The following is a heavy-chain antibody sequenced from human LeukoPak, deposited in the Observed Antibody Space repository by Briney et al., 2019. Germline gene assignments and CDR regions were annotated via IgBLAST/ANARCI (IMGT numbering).Heavy chain of an antibody. V-gene: IGHV1-69*02. D-gene: IGHD2-2*01. CDR3: AVSYCSSTSCYFGYYYGMDV. J-gene: IGHJ6*02. Sequence: SVKVSCKASGGTFSSYTISWVRQAPGQGLEWMGRIIPILGIANYAQKFQGGVTITADKSTSTAYMELSSLRSEDTAVYYCAVSYCSSTSCYFGYYYGMDVWGQGTTVTVSS. CDR2: IIPILGIA. CDR1: GGTFSSYT.